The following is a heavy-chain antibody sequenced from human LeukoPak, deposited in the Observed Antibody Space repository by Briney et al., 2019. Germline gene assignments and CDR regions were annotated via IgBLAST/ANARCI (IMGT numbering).Heavy chain of an antibody. CDR3: ARGSITIFPYYFDY. CDR2: ISGGGT. D-gene: IGHD3-3*01. V-gene: IGHV3-38-3*01. Sequence: GGSLRLSCAASGFTVSSNEMSWVRQAPGKGLEWVSSISGGGTYYADSRKGRFTISRDNSKNTLHLQMNSLRAEDTAVYYCARGSITIFPYYFDYWGQGTLVTVSS. J-gene: IGHJ4*02. CDR1: GFTVSSNE.